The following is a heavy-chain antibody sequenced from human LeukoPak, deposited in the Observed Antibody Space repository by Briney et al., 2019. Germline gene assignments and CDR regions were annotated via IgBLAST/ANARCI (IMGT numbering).Heavy chain of an antibody. V-gene: IGHV4-59*01. J-gene: IGHJ4*02. Sequence: SETLSLTCTVSGGSISSYYWSWIRQPPGKGLEWIGYIYYSGSTNYNPSLKSRVTISVDTSKNQFSLKLSSVTAADTAVYYCARERTAANLGGRYYFDYWGQGTLVTVSS. CDR3: ARERTAANLGGRYYFDY. CDR1: GGSISSYY. CDR2: IYYSGST. D-gene: IGHD6-13*01.